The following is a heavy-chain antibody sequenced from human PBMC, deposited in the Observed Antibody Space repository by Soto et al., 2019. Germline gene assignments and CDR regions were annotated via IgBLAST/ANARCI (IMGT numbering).Heavy chain of an antibody. V-gene: IGHV1-2*02. CDR1: GYTFTGYY. CDR2: IHLNSRGT. CDR3: ASPDELSYSYFYYFTLDV. D-gene: IGHD2-21*01. Sequence: ASVKVSCMASGYTFTGYYVHWVRQAPGHGLEWMGWIHLNSRGTNYPRSFRGRVTMTRDRSGGTVYMERTGLSSDDTAVYSGASPDELSYSYFYYFTLDVWGQETTVTAS. J-gene: IGHJ6*02.